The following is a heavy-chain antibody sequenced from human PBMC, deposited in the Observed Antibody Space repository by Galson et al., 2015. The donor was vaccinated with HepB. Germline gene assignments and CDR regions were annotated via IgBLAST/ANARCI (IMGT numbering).Heavy chain of an antibody. J-gene: IGHJ4*02. CDR1: GFDFSNAV. V-gene: IGHV3-23*01. CDR2: FGVHDDT. Sequence: SLRLSCATSGFDFSNAVMLWVRLAPGKGLEWVSIFGVHDDTYYADSVKGRFTISRDNAKKSLFLQMNSLRDDDTAIYYCARGIKGGSCFDSWGQGTLVTVSS. D-gene: IGHD3-10*01. CDR3: ARGIKGGSCFDS.